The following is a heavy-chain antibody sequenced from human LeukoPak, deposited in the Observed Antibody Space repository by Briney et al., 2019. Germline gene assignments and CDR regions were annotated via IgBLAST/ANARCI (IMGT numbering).Heavy chain of an antibody. D-gene: IGHD2-15*01. CDR3: TRQSIDLDCSATYCSNWFDP. Sequence: GGSLRLSCAASGFTFSGSPMHWVRQASGKGLEWVGRIKSNTNSYATAYAASVRGRFTISRDDSKNTAYLQMNSLRTEDTAVYYCTRQSIDLDCSATYCSNWFDPWGQGTLVTVSS. CDR2: IKSNTNSYAT. CDR1: GFTFSGSP. V-gene: IGHV3-73*01. J-gene: IGHJ5*02.